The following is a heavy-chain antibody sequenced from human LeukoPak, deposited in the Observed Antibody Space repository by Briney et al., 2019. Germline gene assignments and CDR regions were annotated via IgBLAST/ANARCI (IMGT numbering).Heavy chain of an antibody. CDR2: ISGSGGST. V-gene: IGHV3-23*01. Sequence: GGSLRLSCAASGFTFSSYTMSWVRQAPGKGLEWVSAISGSGGSTYYADSVKGRFTISRDNSKNTLYLQMNSLRAEDTAEYYCAKPLSSGWYLDYFDSWGQGTLVTVSS. CDR1: GFTFSSYT. D-gene: IGHD6-19*01. J-gene: IGHJ4*02. CDR3: AKPLSSGWYLDYFDS.